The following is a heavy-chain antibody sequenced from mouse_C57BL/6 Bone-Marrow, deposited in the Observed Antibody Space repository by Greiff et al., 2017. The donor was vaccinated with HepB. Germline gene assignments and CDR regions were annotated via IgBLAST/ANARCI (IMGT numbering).Heavy chain of an antibody. V-gene: IGHV1-42*01. CDR3: ARAVTTVLDV. CDR1: GYSFTGYY. D-gene: IGHD1-1*01. CDR2: INPSTGGT. J-gene: IGHJ1*03. Sequence: EVHLVESGPELVKPGASVKISCKASGYSFTGYYMNWVKQSPEKSLEWIGEINPSTGGTTYNQKFKAKATLTVDKSSSTAYMQLKSLTSEDSAVYYCARAVTTVLDVWGTGTTVTVSS.